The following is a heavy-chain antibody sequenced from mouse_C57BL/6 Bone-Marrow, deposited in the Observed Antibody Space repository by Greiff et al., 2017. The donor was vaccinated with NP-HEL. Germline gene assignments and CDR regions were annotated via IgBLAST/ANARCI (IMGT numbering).Heavy chain of an antibody. CDR2: IDPNSGGT. CDR3: ARYYNGSRGWYFDV. Sequence: VQLQQPGADLVKPGASVKLSCKASGYTFTSYWMHWVKQRPGRGLEWIGRIDPNSGGTKFNEKFKTKATLTVDKPSSTAYMQLSSLTSEDSAVYYCARYYNGSRGWYFDVWGTGTTGTVSS. V-gene: IGHV1-72*01. D-gene: IGHD1-1*01. CDR1: GYTFTSYW. J-gene: IGHJ1*03.